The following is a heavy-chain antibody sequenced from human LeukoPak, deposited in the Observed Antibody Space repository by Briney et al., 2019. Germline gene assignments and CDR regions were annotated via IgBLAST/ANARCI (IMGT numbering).Heavy chain of an antibody. J-gene: IGHJ4*02. CDR2: IKQDGSEK. Sequence: GGSLRLPCAASGFTFSSYWMSWVRQAPGKGLEWVANIKQDGSEKYYVDSVKGRFTISRDNAKSSLYLQMNSLRAEDTAVYYCARDQVAAAPDYWGQGTLVTVSS. D-gene: IGHD6-13*01. CDR3: ARDQVAAAPDY. CDR1: GFTFSSYW. V-gene: IGHV3-7*01.